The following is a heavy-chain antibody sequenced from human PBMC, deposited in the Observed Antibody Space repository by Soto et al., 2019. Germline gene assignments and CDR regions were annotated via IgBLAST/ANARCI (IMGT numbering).Heavy chain of an antibody. CDR2: ISTTSTST. D-gene: IGHD6-13*01. Sequence: VQLVESGGGLVKPGGSLRLSCAASGFTFSDYHMTWIRQAPGKGLEWVSYISTTSTSTNYADSVKGRFTISRDNAKNSLYLQMNSLRAEDTVVDYCARGGQQQLNAWGQGTLVTVSS. CDR3: ARGGQQQLNA. CDR1: GFTFSDYH. J-gene: IGHJ5*02. V-gene: IGHV3-11*05.